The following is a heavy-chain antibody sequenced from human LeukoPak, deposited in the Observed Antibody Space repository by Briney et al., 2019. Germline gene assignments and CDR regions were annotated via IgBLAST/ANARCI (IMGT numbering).Heavy chain of an antibody. CDR1: GYTFTGYY. CDR2: INPNSGGT. CDR3: GTGGSSWSDAFDI. V-gene: IGHV1-2*02. Sequence: ASVKVSCKTSGYTFTGYYMHWVRQAPGQGLEWMGWINPNSGGTNYAQKFQGRVTMTRDTSTSTVYMELSSLRSEDTAVYYCGTGGSSWSDAFDIWGQGTMVTVSS. J-gene: IGHJ3*02. D-gene: IGHD6-13*01.